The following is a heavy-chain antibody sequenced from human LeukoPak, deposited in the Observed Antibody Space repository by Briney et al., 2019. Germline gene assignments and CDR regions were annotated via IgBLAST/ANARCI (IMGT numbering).Heavy chain of an antibody. J-gene: IGHJ4*01. CDR1: GGSISSGGYY. CDR3: ARWQWLVMDYFDS. CDR2: IYHSGSP. V-gene: IGHV4-30-2*03. Sequence: SQTLSLTCTVSGGSISSGGYYWTWIRQPPGEGLEWIGSIYHSGSPYYNPSLTSRLTLSVDTSRNQFSLKLSSVTVADTAVYYWARWQWLVMDYFDSRGQGTLV. D-gene: IGHD6-19*01.